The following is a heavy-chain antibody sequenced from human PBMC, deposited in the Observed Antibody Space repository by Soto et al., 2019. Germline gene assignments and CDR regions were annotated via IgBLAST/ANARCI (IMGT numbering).Heavy chain of an antibody. Sequence: APVKVSCKASGGTFSSYAISWVRQAPGQGLEWMGGIIPIFGTANHAQKFQGRVTITADESTTTAYMELSSLRSEDTAVYYCARGSITMVRGKKQQCHCGMDVWGQGTTVTVSS. J-gene: IGHJ6*02. V-gene: IGHV1-69*13. D-gene: IGHD3-10*01. CDR1: GGTFSSYA. CDR2: IIPIFGTA. CDR3: ARGSITMVRGKKQQCHCGMDV.